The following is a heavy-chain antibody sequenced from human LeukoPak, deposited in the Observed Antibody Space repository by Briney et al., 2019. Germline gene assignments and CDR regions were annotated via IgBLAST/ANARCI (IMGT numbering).Heavy chain of an antibody. J-gene: IGHJ4*02. CDR2: INAGNGNT. CDR3: ARGRYCSGGSCYSFAY. D-gene: IGHD2-15*01. CDR1: GYTFTSYA. Sequence: ASVKVSCKASGYTFTSYAMHWVRQAPGQRLEWMGWINAGNGNTKYSQEFQGRVTITRDTSASTAYMELSSLRSEDMAVYYCARGRYCSGGSCYSFAYWGQGTLVTVSS. V-gene: IGHV1-3*03.